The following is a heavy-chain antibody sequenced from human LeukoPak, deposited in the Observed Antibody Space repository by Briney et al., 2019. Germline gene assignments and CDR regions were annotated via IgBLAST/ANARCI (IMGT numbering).Heavy chain of an antibody. V-gene: IGHV1-24*01. Sequence: GASVKVSCKVSGYTLTELSMHWVRQAPGKGLEWMGGFDPEDGETIYAQKFQGRVTMTEDTSTDTAYMELSSLRSEDTAVYYCATGGLGRNSWLPKHYYYYYGMDVWGQGTTVTVSS. CDR1: GYTLTELS. CDR3: ATGGLGRNSWLPKHYYYYYGMDV. J-gene: IGHJ6*02. D-gene: IGHD3-9*01. CDR2: FDPEDGET.